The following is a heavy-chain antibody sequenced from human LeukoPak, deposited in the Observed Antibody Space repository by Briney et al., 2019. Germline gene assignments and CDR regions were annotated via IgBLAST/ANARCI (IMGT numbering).Heavy chain of an antibody. V-gene: IGHV4-34*01. Sequence: SETLSLTCAVYGGSFSGYYWSWIRQPPGKGLEWIGEINHSGSTNYNPSLKSRVTISVDTSKNQFSLKLSSVTAADTAVYYCARAKQRRATFSFNRSRDPGYAFDIWGQGTMVTVSS. D-gene: IGHD3-9*01. CDR2: INHSGST. CDR3: ARAKQRRATFSFNRSRDPGYAFDI. CDR1: GGSFSGYY. J-gene: IGHJ3*02.